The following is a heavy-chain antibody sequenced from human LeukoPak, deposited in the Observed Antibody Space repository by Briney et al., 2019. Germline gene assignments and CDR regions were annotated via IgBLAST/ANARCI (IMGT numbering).Heavy chain of an antibody. D-gene: IGHD6-13*01. Sequence: SETLSLTCSVSGGSLTSGSFYWAWIRQPPGKGLEWIGYTHDSGSSNYNPPLRSRVTTSIDTSKNQFSLKLTSVTAADTAVYYCARDRSAAPADYWGQGTLVTVSS. V-gene: IGHV4-61*01. J-gene: IGHJ4*02. CDR1: GGSLTSGSFY. CDR3: ARDRSAAPADY. CDR2: THDSGSS.